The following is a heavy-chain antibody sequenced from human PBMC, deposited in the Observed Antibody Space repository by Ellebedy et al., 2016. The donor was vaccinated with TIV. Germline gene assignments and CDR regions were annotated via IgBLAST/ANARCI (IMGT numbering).Heavy chain of an antibody. CDR3: ARDRPITGRTSWCFDY. Sequence: PGGSLRLSCAASGFIFSDFGIHWVRQAPGKGLEWVTVISDDGNYKYYAKSVKGRFTISRDGSKNTVYLQMNSLTAEDAAVYYCARDRPITGRTSWCFDYWGQGALVTVSA. J-gene: IGHJ4*02. D-gene: IGHD1/OR15-1a*01. V-gene: IGHV3-30*03. CDR1: GFIFSDFG. CDR2: ISDDGNYK.